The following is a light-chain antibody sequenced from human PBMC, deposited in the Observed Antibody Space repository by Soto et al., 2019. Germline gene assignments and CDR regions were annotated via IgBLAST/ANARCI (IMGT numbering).Light chain of an antibody. CDR2: QDS. J-gene: IGLJ2*01. Sequence: SYELTQPASVSVSTGQTASITCSGDKLGDKYACWYQQKPGQSPVLVIYQDSKRPSGIPERFSGSNSGNTATLTISGTQAMDEADYYCQAWDSSTGVFGGGTKLTV. CDR3: QAWDSSTGV. CDR1: KLGDKY. V-gene: IGLV3-1*01.